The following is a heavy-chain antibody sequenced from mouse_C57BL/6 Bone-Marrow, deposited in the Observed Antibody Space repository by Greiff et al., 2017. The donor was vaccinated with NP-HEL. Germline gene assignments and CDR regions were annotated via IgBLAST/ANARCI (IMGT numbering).Heavy chain of an antibody. J-gene: IGHJ1*03. CDR1: GISFTTGNYR. CDR3: ARLYYGSSYWYFEV. CDR2: ISYSGTI. V-gene: IGHV3-5*01. Sequence: VQLKQSGPGLVKPSQTVFLTCTVTGISFTTGNYRWGWLRQFPGNKLGWIGYISYSGTITYNPSITSRTTITRDTPKNQFFLEMNSLTAEDTATYYCARLYYGSSYWYFEVWGTGTTVTVSS. D-gene: IGHD1-1*01.